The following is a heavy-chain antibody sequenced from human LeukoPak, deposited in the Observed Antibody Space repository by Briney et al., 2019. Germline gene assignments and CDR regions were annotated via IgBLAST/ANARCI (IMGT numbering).Heavy chain of an antibody. J-gene: IGHJ4*02. CDR2: ISGSGGST. Sequence: PGGSLRLSCAASGFTFSSYAMSWVRQAPGKGLEWVSAISGSGGSTYYADSVKGRFTTSRDNSKNTLYLQMNSLRAEDTAVYYCAKLPAKMTTVTTGYFDYWGQGTLVTVSS. CDR1: GFTFSSYA. V-gene: IGHV3-23*01. CDR3: AKLPAKMTTVTTGYFDY. D-gene: IGHD4-11*01.